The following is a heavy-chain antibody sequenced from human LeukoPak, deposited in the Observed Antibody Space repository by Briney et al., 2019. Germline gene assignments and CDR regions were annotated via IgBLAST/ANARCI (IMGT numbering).Heavy chain of an antibody. CDR1: GYTFTGYY. V-gene: IGHV1-2*02. CDR3: ARGGSSSWADWYFDL. D-gene: IGHD6-13*01. J-gene: IGHJ2*01. Sequence: GASVKVSCKASGYTFTGYYMHWVRQAPGQGLEWMGWINPNSGGTNYAQKFQGRVTMTRDTSISTAYMELSRLRSDDTAVYYCARGGSSSWADWYFDLWGRGTLVTVSS. CDR2: INPNSGGT.